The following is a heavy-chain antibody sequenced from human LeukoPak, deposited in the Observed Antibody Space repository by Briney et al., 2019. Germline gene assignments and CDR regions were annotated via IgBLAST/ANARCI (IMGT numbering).Heavy chain of an antibody. CDR1: GFTFSTYG. CDR3: AKSGYNRFDY. V-gene: IGHV3-23*01. J-gene: IGHJ4*02. D-gene: IGHD5-24*01. CDR2: ISGSSGST. Sequence: GGSLRLSCAASGFTFSTYGMNWVRQAPGKGLEWVSAISGSSGSTYYGDSVKGRFTISRYNSKNTLYLQMNSLRAEDTAVYYCAKSGYNRFDYWGQGTLVTVSS.